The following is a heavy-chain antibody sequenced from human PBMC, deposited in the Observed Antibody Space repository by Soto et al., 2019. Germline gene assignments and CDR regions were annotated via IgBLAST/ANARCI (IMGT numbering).Heavy chain of an antibody. CDR2: IFHDGTS. Sequence: PSETLSLTCAVSGVSISSGNWWTWVRQTPQRGLEYIGEIFHDGTSNYYPSFERGVAISVETSKNQFSLKLTSVTAADTAIYFCARLVYDTSLNYMYFDLWGQGALVTVSS. CDR3: ARLVYDTSLNYMYFDL. D-gene: IGHD2-8*01. J-gene: IGHJ4*02. CDR1: GVSISSGNW. V-gene: IGHV4-4*02.